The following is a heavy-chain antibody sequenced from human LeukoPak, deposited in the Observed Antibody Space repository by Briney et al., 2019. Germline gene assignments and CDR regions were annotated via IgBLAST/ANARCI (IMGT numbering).Heavy chain of an antibody. V-gene: IGHV1-69*13. CDR2: VIPIFGTE. J-gene: IGHJ3*02. Sequence: SVKVSCKASGGTFSNYAISWVRQAPGQGLEWMGGVIPIFGTENYEQKFQGRVTITADESTSTIYMDLSSLRSEDTAVYYCARQWADGFDMWGQGTMVTVSS. CDR1: GGTFSNYA. D-gene: IGHD1-26*01. CDR3: ARQWADGFDM.